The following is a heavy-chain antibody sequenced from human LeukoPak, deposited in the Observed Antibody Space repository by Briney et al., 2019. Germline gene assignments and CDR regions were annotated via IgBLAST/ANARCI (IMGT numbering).Heavy chain of an antibody. CDR1: GGSVNSGAYY. J-gene: IGHJ5*02. V-gene: IGHV4-31*03. CDR3: ARDSQYHDFWSGYTARFWFDP. Sequence: KPSQTLSLTCTVSGGSVNSGAYYWSWIRQYPGKALEWIGYVYNSGGTYYNPSLKSRVTISVDTSQNQFSLKLSSVTAADTALYYCARDSQYHDFWSGYTARFWFDPWGQGTLVTVSS. CDR2: VYNSGGT. D-gene: IGHD3-3*01.